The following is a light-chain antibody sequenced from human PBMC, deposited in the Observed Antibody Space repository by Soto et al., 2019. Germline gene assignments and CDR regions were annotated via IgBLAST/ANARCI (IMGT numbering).Light chain of an antibody. Sequence: EIVLTQSPGTLSLSPGERATLSCRASQSVSSSYLTWYQQKPGQPPRLLIYGASNRACGIPDRFSGSGFGTDFTLTIGRLEPVDVAVYHCQQYATSPPSFGGETKVEI. V-gene: IGKV3-20*01. J-gene: IGKJ4*01. CDR2: GAS. CDR3: QQYATSPPS. CDR1: QSVSSSY.